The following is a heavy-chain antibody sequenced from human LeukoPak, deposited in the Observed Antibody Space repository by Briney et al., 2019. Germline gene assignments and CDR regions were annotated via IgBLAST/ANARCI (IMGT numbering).Heavy chain of an antibody. CDR2: IDYDSSHI. D-gene: IGHD3-9*01. CDR3: ARDPLRYLRVGHYDY. Sequence: GGSLRLSCAASGFTFSNSAMSWVRQVPGKGLEWVSSIDYDSSHIYYSASVRGRFTISRDNARNSVYLQMNSLRVEDTAVYYCARDPLRYLRVGHYDYWGQGTLVAVSS. J-gene: IGHJ4*02. CDR1: GFTFSNSA. V-gene: IGHV3-21*01.